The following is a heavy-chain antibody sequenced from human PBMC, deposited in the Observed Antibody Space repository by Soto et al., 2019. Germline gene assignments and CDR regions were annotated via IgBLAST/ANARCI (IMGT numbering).Heavy chain of an antibody. D-gene: IGHD3-10*01. CDR1: GFTFSSYG. CDR2: IWYDGSNK. Sequence: PVGSLRLSCAASGFTFSSYGMHWVRQAPGKGLEWVAVIWYDGSNKYYADSVKGRFTISRDNSKNTLYLQMNSLRAEDTAVYYCARDLFYYGSGSYPDYDYYYYYGMDVWGQGTTVTVSS. J-gene: IGHJ6*02. V-gene: IGHV3-33*01. CDR3: ARDLFYYGSGSYPDYDYYYYYGMDV.